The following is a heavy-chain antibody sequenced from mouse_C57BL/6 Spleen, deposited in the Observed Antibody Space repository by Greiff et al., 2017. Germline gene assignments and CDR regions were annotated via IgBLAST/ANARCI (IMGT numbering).Heavy chain of an antibody. Sequence: VQLQQSGPELVKPGASVKMSCKASGYTVTDYNMHWVKQSHGKSLEWIGYSNPNNGGTSYNQKFKGKATLTVNKSSSTAYMELRSLTSEDSAVYYCARRAYYGSSYGFDYWGQGTTLTVSS. D-gene: IGHD1-1*01. CDR3: ARRAYYGSSYGFDY. J-gene: IGHJ2*01. V-gene: IGHV1-22*01. CDR2: SNPNNGGT. CDR1: GYTVTDYN.